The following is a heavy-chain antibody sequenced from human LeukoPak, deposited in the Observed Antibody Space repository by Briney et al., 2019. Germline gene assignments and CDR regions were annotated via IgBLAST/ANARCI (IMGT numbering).Heavy chain of an antibody. CDR2: ISWNSGSI. V-gene: IGHV3-9*01. CDR3: ATDGAVAASSRFDY. D-gene: IGHD6-19*01. Sequence: GGSLRLSCAASGFTFYDYGMHWVRQVPGKGLEWVSGISWNSGSIVYADSVKGRFTISRDNAKNSLYLQINSLRAEDTALYYCATDGAVAASSRFDYWGQGTLVTVSS. CDR1: GFTFYDYG. J-gene: IGHJ4*02.